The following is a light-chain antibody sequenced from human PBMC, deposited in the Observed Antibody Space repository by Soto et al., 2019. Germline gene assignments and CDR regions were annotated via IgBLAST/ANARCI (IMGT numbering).Light chain of an antibody. V-gene: IGLV2-23*02. CDR3: CSYAGGYTYL. Sequence: QSALTQPASVSGSPGQSITISCTGSSSDIGKYNLVSWYQQQSGNAPKLILYEVSRRPSGVPTRFTGSKSGNTASLTISGLQAEDEADYFCCSYAGGYTYLFGTGTKLTVL. CDR1: SSDIGKYNL. J-gene: IGLJ1*01. CDR2: EVS.